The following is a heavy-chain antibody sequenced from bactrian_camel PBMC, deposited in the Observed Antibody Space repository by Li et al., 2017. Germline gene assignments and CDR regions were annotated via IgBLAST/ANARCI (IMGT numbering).Heavy chain of an antibody. J-gene: IGHJ4*01. CDR1: GFTLTRYD. V-gene: IGHV3S40*01. Sequence: GGLVQPGGSLRLSCSVSGFTLTRYDMSWVRQAPGKGLEWISAINFGGGSTYYADSVKGRFTISRDNAKNTATLHMNSLKPEDTGMYYCAADPLGLDRPSGSWVLIHYWGQGTQVTVS. CDR2: INFGGGST. CDR3: AADPLGLDRPSGSWVLIHY. D-gene: IGHD5*01.